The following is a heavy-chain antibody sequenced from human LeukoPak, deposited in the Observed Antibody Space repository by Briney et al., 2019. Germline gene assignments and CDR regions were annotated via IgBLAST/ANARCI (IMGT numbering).Heavy chain of an antibody. J-gene: IGHJ4*02. CDR1: GYTFTSYY. CDR2: INPSGGST. V-gene: IGHV1-46*01. CDR3: ARVPGPSCSSTSCYEGGMDY. D-gene: IGHD2-2*01. Sequence: ASVKVSCKASGYTFTSYYMHWVRQAPGQGLEWMGIINPSGGSTSYAQKFQGRVTMTRDTSTSTAYMELSSLRSEDTAVYYCARVPGPSCSSTSCYEGGMDYWGQGTLVTVSS.